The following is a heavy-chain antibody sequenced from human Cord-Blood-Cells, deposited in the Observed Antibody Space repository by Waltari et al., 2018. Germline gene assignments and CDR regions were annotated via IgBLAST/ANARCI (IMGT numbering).Heavy chain of an antibody. CDR3: ARRFEGSSDSNYFDY. D-gene: IGHD6-6*01. J-gene: IGHJ4*02. V-gene: IGHV4-34*01. CDR1: GGSFSGYY. CDR2: INHSGST. Sequence: QVQLQQWGAGLLKPSETLSLTCAVYGGSFSGYYWSWIRQPPGKGLEWIGEINHSGSTNYNPALKRRVTISVDTSKNQFSLKLSSVTAADTAVYYCARRFEGSSDSNYFDYWGQGTLVTVSS.